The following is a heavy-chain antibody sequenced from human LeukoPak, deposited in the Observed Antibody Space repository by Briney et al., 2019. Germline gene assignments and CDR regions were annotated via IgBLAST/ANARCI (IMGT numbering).Heavy chain of an antibody. Sequence: GRSLRLSCAAPGFTFSSYAMHWVRQAPGKGLEWVAVISYDGSNKYYADSVKGRFTISRDNSKNTLYLQMNSLRAEDTAVYYCARVYSSTAMVRELDYWGQGTLVTVSS. V-gene: IGHV3-30-3*01. J-gene: IGHJ4*02. CDR3: ARVYSSTAMVRELDY. CDR2: ISYDGSNK. D-gene: IGHD5-18*01. CDR1: GFTFSSYA.